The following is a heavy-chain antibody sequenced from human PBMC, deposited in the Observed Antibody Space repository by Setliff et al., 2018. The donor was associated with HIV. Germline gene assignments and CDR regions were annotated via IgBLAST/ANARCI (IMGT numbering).Heavy chain of an antibody. CDR1: GGSISSHY. CDR2: IYTSGST. J-gene: IGHJ6*03. D-gene: IGHD3-10*01. V-gene: IGHV4-59*11. CDR3: ARGGIGDYYYYYMDV. Sequence: SETLSLTCTVSGGSISSHYWSWIRQPPGKGLEWIGRIYTSGSTNYNPSLKSRVTISVDTSKNQFSLKLSSVTAADTAVYYCARGGIGDYYYYYMDVWGKGTTVTVSS.